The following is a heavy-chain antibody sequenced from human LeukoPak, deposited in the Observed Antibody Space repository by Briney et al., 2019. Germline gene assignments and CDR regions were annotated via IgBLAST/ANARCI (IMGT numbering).Heavy chain of an antibody. Sequence: ASVKVSCKASGYTFTGYYMHWVRRAPGQGLEWMGWINPNSGGTNYAQKFQGRVTMTRDTSISTAYMELSRLRSDDTAVYYCARYGRRGSSSNNWFDPWGQGTLVTVSS. CDR1: GYTFTGYY. V-gene: IGHV1-2*02. CDR2: INPNSGGT. D-gene: IGHD6-13*01. J-gene: IGHJ5*02. CDR3: ARYGRRGSSSNNWFDP.